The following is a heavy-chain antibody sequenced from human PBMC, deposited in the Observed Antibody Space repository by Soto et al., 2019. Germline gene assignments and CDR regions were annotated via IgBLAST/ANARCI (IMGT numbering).Heavy chain of an antibody. CDR1: GFTFINYA. D-gene: IGHD2-2*01. Sequence: EVQLLESGGGLVQPGGSLRLSCVGSGFTFINYAMNWVRQTPGKGLEWVSGISGGGDRTFDADSVKGRFTISRDNSKNTVNLQMNSLRADDTAVYYCERKVLGSTSRPDWWYFDLWGRGTLVTVSS. CDR3: ERKVLGSTSRPDWWYFDL. CDR2: ISGGGDRT. J-gene: IGHJ2*01. V-gene: IGHV3-23*01.